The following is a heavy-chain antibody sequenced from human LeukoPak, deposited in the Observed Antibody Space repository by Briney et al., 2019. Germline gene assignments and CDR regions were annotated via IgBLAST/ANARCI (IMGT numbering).Heavy chain of an antibody. J-gene: IGHJ4*02. CDR1: GFIFSRYS. D-gene: IGHD6-13*01. CDR3: AKDPFSSDWYGSFDY. CDR2: ISGSGSGT. Sequence: GGSLRLSCAASGFIFSRYSMSWVRQAPGKGLEWVSAISGSGSGTYYAGSVKGRFTISRDNSKDTLDLQMNRLRAEDTAVYYCAKDPFSSDWYGSFDYWGQGTLVTVSS. V-gene: IGHV3-23*01.